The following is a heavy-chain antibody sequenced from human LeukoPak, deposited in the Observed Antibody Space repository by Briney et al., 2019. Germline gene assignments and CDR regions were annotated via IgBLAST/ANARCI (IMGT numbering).Heavy chain of an antibody. CDR3: VRRGDASSGWGDHDY. Sequence: GGSLRLSCVASGFTFSGFWMSWVRQAPGRGLEWVAIMKPDGSERWYVDSVKGRFTISRDNSKNMLHLQMSSLTGEDTALYYCVRRGDASSGWGDHDYWGQGALVTVSS. CDR2: MKPDGSER. CDR1: GFTFSGFW. D-gene: IGHD6-19*01. V-gene: IGHV3-7*03. J-gene: IGHJ4*02.